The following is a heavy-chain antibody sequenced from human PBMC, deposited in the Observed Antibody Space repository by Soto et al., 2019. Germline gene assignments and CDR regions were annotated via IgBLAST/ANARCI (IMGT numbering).Heavy chain of an antibody. J-gene: IGHJ6*01. V-gene: IGHV1-69*12. Sequence: QVQLVQSGAEVKKPGFSVKVSCKASGGTFSNYAFSWVRQAPGQGLEWLGGIMPIFGRADYAQKFRGRVTITADESTSTAHMELSSLRYDDTAVYYCASWLKEAGIRGNYYY. CDR2: IMPIFGRA. D-gene: IGHD6-19*01. CDR3: ASWLKEAGIRGNYYY. CDR1: GGTFSNYA.